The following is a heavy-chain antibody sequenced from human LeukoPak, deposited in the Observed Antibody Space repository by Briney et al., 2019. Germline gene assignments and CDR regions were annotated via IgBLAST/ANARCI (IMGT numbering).Heavy chain of an antibody. J-gene: IGHJ4*02. Sequence: GSLRLSCAASGFTFSSSAMNWVRQAPGKGLEWIGSIYYSGSTYYNPSLKSRVTISVDTSKNQFSLKLSSVTAADTAVYYCAGRGTYYYDSSDSDYWGQGTLATVSS. CDR1: GFTFSSSA. CDR3: AGRGTYYYDSSDSDY. D-gene: IGHD3-22*01. CDR2: IYYSGST. V-gene: IGHV4-39*07.